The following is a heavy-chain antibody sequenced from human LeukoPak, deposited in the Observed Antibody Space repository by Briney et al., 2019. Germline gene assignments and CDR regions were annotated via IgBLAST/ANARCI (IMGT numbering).Heavy chain of an antibody. J-gene: IGHJ3*02. CDR2: VDPEDGET. Sequence: ASVKVSCKVSGYTLTELSMHWVRQAPGNGLEWMGGVDPEDGETIYAQKFQGRVTMTEDTSTDTAYMELSSLRSEDTAVYYCATDEPSGGIWSGYYFVRRAFDIWGQGTMVTVSS. CDR1: GYTLTELS. CDR3: ATDEPSGGIWSGYYFVRRAFDI. D-gene: IGHD3-3*01. V-gene: IGHV1-24*01.